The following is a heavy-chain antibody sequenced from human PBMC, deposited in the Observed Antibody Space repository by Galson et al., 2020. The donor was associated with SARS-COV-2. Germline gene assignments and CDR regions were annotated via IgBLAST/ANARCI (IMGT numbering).Heavy chain of an antibody. CDR2: IWYDGSNK. V-gene: IGHV3-33*01. CDR3: ARGEALGEPPYRYGMDV. J-gene: IGHJ6*02. CDR1: GFTFSSYG. Sequence: GESLKISCAASGFTFSSYGMHWVRQAPGKGLEWVAVIWYDGSNKYYADSVKGRFTISRDNSKNTLYLQMNSLRAEDTAVYYCARGEALGEPPYRYGMDVWGQGTTVTVSS. D-gene: IGHD1-26*01.